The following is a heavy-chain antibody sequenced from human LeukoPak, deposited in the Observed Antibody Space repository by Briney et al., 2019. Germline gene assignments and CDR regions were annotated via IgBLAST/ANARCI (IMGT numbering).Heavy chain of an antibody. CDR3: ARDGPFRAMVRGVSYFDY. D-gene: IGHD3-10*01. CDR1: GFTFSSYG. CDR2: IWYDGSNK. Sequence: PGGSLRLSCAASGFTFSSYGMHWVRQAPGKGLEWVAVIWYDGSNKYYADSVKGRFTISRDNSKNTLYLQMNSLRAEDTAVHYCARDGPFRAMVRGVSYFDYWGQGTLVTVSS. J-gene: IGHJ4*02. V-gene: IGHV3-33*01.